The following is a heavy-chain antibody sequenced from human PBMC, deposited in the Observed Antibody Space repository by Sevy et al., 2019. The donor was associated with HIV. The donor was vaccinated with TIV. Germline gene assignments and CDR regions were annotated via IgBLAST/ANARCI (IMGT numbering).Heavy chain of an antibody. CDR2: IKQDGSEK. V-gene: IGHV3-7*01. CDR1: GFTFSSYW. J-gene: IGHJ6*02. D-gene: IGHD3-10*01. CDR3: ARDQGITMVRGVMYYYYGMDV. Sequence: GSLRLSCAASGFTFSSYWMSWVRQAPGKGLEWVANIKQDGSEKYYVDSVKGRFTISRDNAKNSLYLQMNSLRAEDTAVYYCARDQGITMVRGVMYYYYGMDVWGQGTTVTVSS.